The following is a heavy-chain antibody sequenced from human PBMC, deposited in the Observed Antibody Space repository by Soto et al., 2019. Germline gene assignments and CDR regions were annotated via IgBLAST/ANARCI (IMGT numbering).Heavy chain of an antibody. CDR2: XNAXYXXX. D-gene: IGHD7-27*01. Sequence: ASVKVSCKASGYTFSSYAMHLVRQAPGQRLEWXGXXNAXYXXXKXXXXFQDRVAISRDTSASTAYIELTSLRSQDTAVYYCARDTGDGTFDFWGQGTLVTVSS. J-gene: IGHJ4*02. CDR3: ARDTGDGTFDF. V-gene: IGHV1-3*01. CDR1: GYTFSSYA.